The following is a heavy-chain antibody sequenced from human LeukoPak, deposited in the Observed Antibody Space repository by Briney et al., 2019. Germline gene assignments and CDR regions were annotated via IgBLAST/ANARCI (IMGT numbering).Heavy chain of an antibody. Sequence: GGSLRHSCEASGFTFTQYTMNWVRQAPGKGLEWVAAVSGFSDRIYYADSVRGRFTISRDNSHDTLSLQMSSLRAEDTAVYYCAKGHGDYIPAEYLPHWVQGALVTVSS. CDR2: VSGFSDRI. J-gene: IGHJ1*01. CDR3: AKGHGDYIPAEYLPH. CDR1: GFTFTQYT. V-gene: IGHV3-23*01. D-gene: IGHD4-17*01.